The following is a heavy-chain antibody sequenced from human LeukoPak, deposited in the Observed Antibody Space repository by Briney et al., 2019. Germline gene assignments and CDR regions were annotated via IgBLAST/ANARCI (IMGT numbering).Heavy chain of an antibody. CDR3: AKDPGWNYVPRYYFDY. CDR2: IWNDGSNK. J-gene: IGHJ4*02. Sequence: GGSLRLSCAASGFTFSSYGMHWVRQAPGKGLEWVAVIWNDGSNKYYADSVKGRFTISRDNSKNTLYLQMNSLRAEDTAVYYCAKDPGWNYVPRYYFDYWGQGTLVTVSS. D-gene: IGHD1-7*01. CDR1: GFTFSSYG. V-gene: IGHV3-33*06.